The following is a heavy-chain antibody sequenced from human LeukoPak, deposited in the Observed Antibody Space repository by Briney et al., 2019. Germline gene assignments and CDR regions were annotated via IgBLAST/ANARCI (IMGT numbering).Heavy chain of an antibody. V-gene: IGHV4-4*07. Sequence: PSETLSLTCTVSGGSISSYYWSWIRQPAGKGLEWIGRIYTSGSTNYNPSLKSRATMSVDTSKNQFSLKLSSVTAADTAVYYCARDGLSAVGATSVYFDYWGQGTLVTVSS. CDR3: ARDGLSAVGATSVYFDY. CDR1: GGSISSYY. J-gene: IGHJ4*02. D-gene: IGHD1-26*01. CDR2: IYTSGST.